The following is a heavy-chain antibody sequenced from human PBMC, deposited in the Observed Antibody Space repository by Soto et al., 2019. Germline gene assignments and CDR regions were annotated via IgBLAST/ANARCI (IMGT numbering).Heavy chain of an antibody. D-gene: IGHD2-2*01. CDR2: ISYDGSNK. J-gene: IGHJ4*02. Sequence: GGSLRLSCAASGFTFSSYGMHWVRQAPGKGLEWVAVISYDGSNKYYADSVKGRFTISRDNSKNTLYLQMNSLRAEDTAVYYCAKFTTSYAFDYWGQGTLVTVSS. CDR1: GFTFSSYG. V-gene: IGHV3-30*18. CDR3: AKFTTSYAFDY.